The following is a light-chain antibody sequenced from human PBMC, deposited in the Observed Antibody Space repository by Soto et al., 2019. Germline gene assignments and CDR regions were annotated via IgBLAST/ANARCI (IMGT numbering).Light chain of an antibody. CDR3: YSYAGSYTFYV. CDR1: RSDVGGYNY. Sequence: QSALTQPRSVSGSPGQSVTISCTGTRSDVGGYNYVSWYQQYPGKAPKLMIYDVSKRPSGVPYRFSGSKSGNTASLTISGLQAEDEADYYCYSYAGSYTFYVFGTGTKLTVL. CDR2: DVS. V-gene: IGLV2-11*01. J-gene: IGLJ1*01.